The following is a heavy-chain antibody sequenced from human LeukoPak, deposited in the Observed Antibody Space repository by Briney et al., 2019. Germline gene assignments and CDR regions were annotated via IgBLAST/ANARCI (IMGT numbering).Heavy chain of an antibody. J-gene: IGHJ4*02. Sequence: SETLSLTCTVSGGSISSGGYYWSWIRQHPGKGLEWIGYIYYSGSTYYNPTLKSRVTISVDTSKNQFSLKLSSVTAADTAVYYCASSPTYYFDYWGQGTLVTVSS. CDR3: ASSPTYYFDY. CDR2: IYYSGST. CDR1: GGSISSGGYY. V-gene: IGHV4-31*03.